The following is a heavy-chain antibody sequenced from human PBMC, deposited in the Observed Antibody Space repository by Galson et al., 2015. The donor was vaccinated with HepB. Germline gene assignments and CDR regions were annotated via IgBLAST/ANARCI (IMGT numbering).Heavy chain of an antibody. V-gene: IGHV1-69*01. CDR2: VIPIFGTA. Sequence: SCKASGGTFSSYAISWVRQAPGQGLEWMGGVIPIFGTANYAQKFQGRVTITADESTSTAYMELSSLRSEDTAVYYCARAGIAVAGTSRYFDLWGRGTLVTVSS. CDR3: ARAGIAVAGTSRYFDL. J-gene: IGHJ2*01. CDR1: GGTFSSYA. D-gene: IGHD6-19*01.